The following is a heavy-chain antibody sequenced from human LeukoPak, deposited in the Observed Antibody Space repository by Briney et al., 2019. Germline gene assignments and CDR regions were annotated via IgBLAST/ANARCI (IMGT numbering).Heavy chain of an antibody. CDR1: GYTLTELS. V-gene: IGHV1-24*01. CDR3: AKVPLYLYYMDV. CDR2: FDPEDGET. J-gene: IGHJ6*03. Sequence: ASVKVSCKVSGYTLTELSMHWVRQAPGKGLEWMGGFDPEDGETIYAQKFQGRVTMTEDTSTDTAYMELSSLRAEDTAVYYCAKVPLYLYYMDVWGKGTTVTVSS. D-gene: IGHD2-2*01.